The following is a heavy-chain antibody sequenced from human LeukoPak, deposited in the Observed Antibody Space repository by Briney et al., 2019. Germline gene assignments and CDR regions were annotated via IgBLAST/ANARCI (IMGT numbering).Heavy chain of an antibody. CDR3: ASHRDFWSGYYFDY. D-gene: IGHD3-3*01. V-gene: IGHV3-23*01. CDR1: GFTFSSYA. J-gene: IGHJ4*02. Sequence: SGGSLRLSCAASGFTFSSYAMSWVRQAPGKGLEWVSAISGSGGSTYYADSVKGRFTISRDNSKNTLYLQMNSLRAEDTAVYYCASHRDFWSGYYFDYWGQGTLVTVSS. CDR2: ISGSGGST.